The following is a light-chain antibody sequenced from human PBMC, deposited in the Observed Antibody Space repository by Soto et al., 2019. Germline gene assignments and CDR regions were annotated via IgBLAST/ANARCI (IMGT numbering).Light chain of an antibody. Sequence: EIVMTQSPASLSVSPGESVTLSCRASQSVASNLAWYQQKPGQAPRLLIYGTSTRATGVPARFSGSGSGTDFTLTISSLQAADFAVYHCQQYNNWPITFGQGTRLDIK. CDR2: GTS. J-gene: IGKJ5*01. V-gene: IGKV3-15*01. CDR1: QSVASN. CDR3: QQYNNWPIT.